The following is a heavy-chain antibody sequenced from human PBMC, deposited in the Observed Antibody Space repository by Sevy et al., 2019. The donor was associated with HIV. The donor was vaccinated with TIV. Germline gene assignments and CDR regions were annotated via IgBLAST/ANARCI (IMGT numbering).Heavy chain of an antibody. J-gene: IGHJ4*02. CDR3: AKDLTGRYSSSSGDFDY. D-gene: IGHD6-6*01. Sequence: GGSLRLSCAAFGFTFSIYGMHWVRQAPGKGLEWVACIRYDGSTKYYTDSVKGRFTISRDNSKNTLYLQMNSLRAEDTAVYYCAKDLTGRYSSSSGDFDYWGQGTLVTVSS. CDR2: IRYDGSTK. V-gene: IGHV3-30*02. CDR1: GFTFSIYG.